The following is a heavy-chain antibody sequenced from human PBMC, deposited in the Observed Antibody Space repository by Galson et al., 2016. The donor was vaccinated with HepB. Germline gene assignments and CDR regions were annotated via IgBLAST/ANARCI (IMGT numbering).Heavy chain of an antibody. CDR3: ARDRGMATILDAFDI. V-gene: IGHV3-21*01. Sequence: SLRLSCAVSGFTLRSYYMNWVRQAPGKGLEWVSCISSGSSYIYYADSVKGRFTISRDNAKNSLYLQMNSLRAEDTAVYYCARDRGMATILDAFDIWGQGTMVTVSS. CDR2: ISSGSSYI. CDR1: GFTLRSYY. D-gene: IGHD5-24*01. J-gene: IGHJ3*02.